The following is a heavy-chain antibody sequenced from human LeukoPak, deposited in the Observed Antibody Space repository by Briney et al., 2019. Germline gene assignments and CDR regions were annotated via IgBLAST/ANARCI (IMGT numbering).Heavy chain of an antibody. CDR1: GGSISSVSYY. D-gene: IGHD5-24*01. V-gene: IGHV4-39*01. Sequence: TSETLSLTCTVSGGSISSVSYYWGWIRQPPGKGLEWIGSIYYSGSTYYNPSLKSRVTISVDTSKNQFSLKLSSVTAADTAVYYCASQRDGYNGDYWGPGTLVTVSS. J-gene: IGHJ4*02. CDR2: IYYSGST. CDR3: ASQRDGYNGDY.